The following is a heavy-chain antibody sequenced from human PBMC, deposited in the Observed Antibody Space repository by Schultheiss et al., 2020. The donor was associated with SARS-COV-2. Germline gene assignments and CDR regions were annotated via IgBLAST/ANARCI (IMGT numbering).Heavy chain of an antibody. V-gene: IGHV4-4*02. CDR3: ARGRSGSGSYYDY. CDR1: GGSISSSNW. Sequence: SETLSLTCAVSGGSISSSNWWSWVRQPPGKGLEWIGEIYHSGSTNYNPSLKSRVTISVDKSKNQFSLKLSSVTAADTAVYYCARGRSGSGSYYDYWGQGTLVTVSS. J-gene: IGHJ4*02. CDR2: IYHSGST. D-gene: IGHD3-10*01.